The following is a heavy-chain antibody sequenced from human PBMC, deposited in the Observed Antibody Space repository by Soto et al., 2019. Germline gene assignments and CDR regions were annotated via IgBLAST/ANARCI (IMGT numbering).Heavy chain of an antibody. J-gene: IGHJ3*02. CDR1: GGTFSSYA. Sequence: SVKFSCKASGGTFSSYAISWVRQAPGQGLEWMGGIIPIFGTANYAQKFQGRVTITADESTSTAYMELSSLRSEDTAVYYCARSTVRRYFDWLLPDAFDIWGQGTMVTVSS. D-gene: IGHD3-9*01. CDR3: ARSTVRRYFDWLLPDAFDI. CDR2: IIPIFGTA. V-gene: IGHV1-69*13.